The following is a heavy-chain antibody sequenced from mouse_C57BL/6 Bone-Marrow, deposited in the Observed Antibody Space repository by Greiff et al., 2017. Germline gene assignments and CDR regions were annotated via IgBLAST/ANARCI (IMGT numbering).Heavy chain of an antibody. Sequence: QVQLQQSGAELVKPGASVKMSCKASGYTFTSYWITWVKQRPGQGLEWIGDIYPGSGSTNYNETFKSKATLTVDTSSNTAYMQLSSLTSEDSAVDYCARSGLLLDYWGQGTTLTVSS. CDR3: ARSGLLLDY. D-gene: IGHD2-3*01. J-gene: IGHJ2*01. CDR1: GYTFTSYW. V-gene: IGHV1-55*01. CDR2: IYPGSGST.